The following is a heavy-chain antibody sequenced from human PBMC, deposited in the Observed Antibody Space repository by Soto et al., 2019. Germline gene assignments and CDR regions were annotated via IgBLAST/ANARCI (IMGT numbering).Heavy chain of an antibody. D-gene: IGHD3-22*01. CDR3: ARWSVTMIVVVSDAFDI. CDR1: GGSISSSNW. CDR2: IYHSGST. Sequence: QVQLQESGPGLVKPSGTLSLTCAVSGGSISSSNWWSWVRQPPGKGLEWIGEIYHSGSTNYNPSLKRRVNISVDKSKNQFSLKLSSVTAADTAVYYCARWSVTMIVVVSDAFDIWGQGTMVTVSS. V-gene: IGHV4-4*02. J-gene: IGHJ3*02.